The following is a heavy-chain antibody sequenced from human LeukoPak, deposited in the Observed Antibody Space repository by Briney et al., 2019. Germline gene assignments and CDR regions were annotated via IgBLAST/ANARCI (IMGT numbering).Heavy chain of an antibody. CDR2: INSVGNTI. Sequence: PGGSLRLSCAASGFTFSNAWMSWVRQAPGKGLEWISYINSVGNTIYYADSVRGRFTISRDNAKNSLYLQMNSLRVEDTAVYFCARDPFPHDYGDFWGQGTLVTVSS. J-gene: IGHJ4*02. CDR3: ARDPFPHDYGDF. V-gene: IGHV3-11*04. D-gene: IGHD3-16*01. CDR1: GFTFSNAW.